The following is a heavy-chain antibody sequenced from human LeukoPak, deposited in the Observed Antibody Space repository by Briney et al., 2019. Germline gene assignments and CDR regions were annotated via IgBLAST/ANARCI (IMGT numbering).Heavy chain of an antibody. D-gene: IGHD3-10*01. Sequence: SGGSLRLSCAASGFTFSSYGMHWVRQAPGKGLEWVAVIWYDGSNKYYADSVKGRFTISRDNSKNTLYLQMNSLRAEDTAVYYCARGVPTNYFDYWGQGTLVTVSS. CDR1: GFTFSSYG. V-gene: IGHV3-33*01. J-gene: IGHJ4*02. CDR3: ARGVPTNYFDY. CDR2: IWYDGSNK.